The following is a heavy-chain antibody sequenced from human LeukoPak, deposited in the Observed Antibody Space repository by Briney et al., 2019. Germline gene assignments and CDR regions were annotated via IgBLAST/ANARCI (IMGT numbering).Heavy chain of an antibody. J-gene: IGHJ3*02. CDR2: IIPIFGTA. CDR3: ARDRAIPKADVFDI. V-gene: IGHV1-69*01. CDR1: GGTFSSYA. Sequence: SVKVSCKASGGTFSSYAISWVRQAPGQGLEWMGGIIPIFGTANYAQKFQGRVAFTADASTSTAYMDLSSLTSEDTAMYYCARDRAIPKADVFDIWGQGTMVTVSS.